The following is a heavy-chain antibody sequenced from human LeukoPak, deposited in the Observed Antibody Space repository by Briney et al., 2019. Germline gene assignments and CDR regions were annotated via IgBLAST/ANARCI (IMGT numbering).Heavy chain of an antibody. Sequence: GGSLRLSCAASGFTFSTYAMTWVRQAPGKGLEWVSGISGSAGSTYYADSVKGRFTISRDNSKNTLYLQMNSLRAEDTAVYYCARESVLRYYFDYWGQGTLVTVSS. J-gene: IGHJ4*02. CDR1: GFTFSTYA. CDR2: ISGSAGST. CDR3: ARESVLRYYFDY. D-gene: IGHD4-17*01. V-gene: IGHV3-23*01.